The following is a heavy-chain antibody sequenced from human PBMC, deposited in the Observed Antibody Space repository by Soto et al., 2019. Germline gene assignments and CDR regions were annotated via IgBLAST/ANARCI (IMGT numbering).Heavy chain of an antibody. CDR1: GGSINSGGYY. CDR2: IYYSGTT. D-gene: IGHD6-19*01. V-gene: IGHV4-31*03. Sequence: QVQLQESGPGLLKPSQTLSLTCTVSGGSINSGGYYWNWIRQHPGKGLEWIGFIYYSGTTYYNPSRKCRVTMSLDTSKSQFSLKLSSVAAADTAVYYCARAGLGIEVAGLFYNYGMDVWGQGTTVTVSS. J-gene: IGHJ6*02. CDR3: ARAGLGIEVAGLFYNYGMDV.